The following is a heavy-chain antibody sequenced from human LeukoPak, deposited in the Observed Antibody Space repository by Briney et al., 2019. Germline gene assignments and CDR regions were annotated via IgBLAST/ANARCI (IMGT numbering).Heavy chain of an antibody. Sequence: SETLSLTCAVYGGSFSGYYWSWIRQPPGKGLEWIGYIYYSGSTNYNPSLKSRVTISVDTSKNQFSLKLSSVTAADTAVYYCASSSSWYGAYFDYWGQGTLVTVSS. D-gene: IGHD6-13*01. J-gene: IGHJ4*02. CDR1: GGSFSGYY. CDR3: ASSSSWYGAYFDY. CDR2: IYYSGST. V-gene: IGHV4-59*01.